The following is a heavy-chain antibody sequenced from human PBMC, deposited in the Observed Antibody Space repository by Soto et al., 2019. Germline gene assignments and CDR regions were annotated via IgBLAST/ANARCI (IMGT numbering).Heavy chain of an antibody. CDR3: ARVPGV. CDR2: IYHSGST. J-gene: IGHJ6*02. Sequence: SETLSLTCAVSGGSISSGGYSWTWIRQPPGKGLEWIGYIYHSGSTYYNPSLKSRVTISVDRSKNQFSLKLNSVTAADTAVYYCARVPGVWGQGTTVTVSS. V-gene: IGHV4-30-2*01. CDR1: GGSISSGGYS.